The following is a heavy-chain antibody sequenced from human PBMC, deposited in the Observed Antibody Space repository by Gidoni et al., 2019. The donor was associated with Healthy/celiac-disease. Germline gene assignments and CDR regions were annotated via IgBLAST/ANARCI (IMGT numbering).Heavy chain of an antibody. Sequence: EVQLLESGGGLVQPGGSLRLSCAASGFTFSSYAMSWVRQAPGKGLGWVSAISGSGGSTYYADSVKGRFTISRDNSKNTLYLQMNSLRAEDTAVYYCAKGLVPAAMGDYYYGMDVWGQGTTVTVSS. CDR1: GFTFSSYA. J-gene: IGHJ6*02. V-gene: IGHV3-23*01. CDR2: ISGSGGST. CDR3: AKGLVPAAMGDYYYGMDV. D-gene: IGHD2-2*01.